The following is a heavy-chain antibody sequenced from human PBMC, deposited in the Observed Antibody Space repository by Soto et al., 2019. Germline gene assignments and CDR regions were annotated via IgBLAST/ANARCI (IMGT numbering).Heavy chain of an antibody. V-gene: IGHV4-34*01. CDR2: INHSGST. J-gene: IGHJ5*02. CDR3: ARGRRTTVTTYWFDP. D-gene: IGHD4-17*01. Sequence: SETLSLTCAVYGGSFSGYYWSWIRQPPGKGLEWIGEINHSGSTNYNPSLKSRVTISVDTSKSQFSLKLSSVTAADTAVYYCARGRRTTVTTYWFDPWGQGTLVTVSS. CDR1: GGSFSGYY.